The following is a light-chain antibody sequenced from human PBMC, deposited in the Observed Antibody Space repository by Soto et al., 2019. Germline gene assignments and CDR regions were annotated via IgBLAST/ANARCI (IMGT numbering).Light chain of an antibody. CDR1: QSISSW. J-gene: IGKJ1*01. CDR2: KAS. Sequence: DIQMTQSPSTLSASLVDRVTITCRASQSISSWLAWYQQKPGKAPKLLIYKASSLESGVPSRFSGSGSGTDFSLSVSGLQPEDFATYYCQQSYSIPVWTFGHGTKVDIK. CDR3: QQSYSIPVWT. V-gene: IGKV1-5*03.